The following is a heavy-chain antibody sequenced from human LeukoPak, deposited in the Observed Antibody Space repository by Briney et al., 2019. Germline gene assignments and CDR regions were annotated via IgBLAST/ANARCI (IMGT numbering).Heavy chain of an antibody. CDR2: INTDGSST. Sequence: GGSPRLSCAASGFTFSSYWMHWVRQAPGKGLVWVSRINTDGSSTSYADSVKGRFTISRDNAKNSLYLQMNSLRAEDTAVYYCARRVYNSGWYIDYWGQGTLVTVSS. D-gene: IGHD6-19*01. CDR1: GFTFSSYW. V-gene: IGHV3-74*01. J-gene: IGHJ4*02. CDR3: ARRVYNSGWYIDY.